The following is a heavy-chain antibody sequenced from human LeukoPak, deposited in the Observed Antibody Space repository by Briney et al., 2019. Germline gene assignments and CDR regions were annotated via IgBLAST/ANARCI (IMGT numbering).Heavy chain of an antibody. CDR1: GFTFSSYA. CDR2: ISGSGGST. V-gene: IGHV3-23*01. D-gene: IGHD2-21*01. Sequence: GGSLRLSCAASGFTFSSYAMNWVRQAPEKGLEWVSGISGSGGSTYYGDSVKGRFTISRDNSKNTLYLQMNSLRAEDTALYYCANGDGINHYNCIDPWGQGTLVTVSS. J-gene: IGHJ5*02. CDR3: ANGDGINHYNCIDP.